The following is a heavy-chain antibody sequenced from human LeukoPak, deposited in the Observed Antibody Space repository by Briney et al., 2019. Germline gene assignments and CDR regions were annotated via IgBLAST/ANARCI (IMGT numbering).Heavy chain of an antibody. J-gene: IGHJ1*01. V-gene: IGHV1-2*02. D-gene: IGHD2-15*01. CDR1: GYTFTGYY. Sequence: ASVKVSCKASGYTFTGYYMHWVRQAPGQGLEWMGWINPNSGGTNYAQKFQGRVTMTRDTSISTAYMELSRLRSDDTAVYYCASEFGYCSGGSCYCDPTEYFQHWGQGTLVTVSS. CDR2: INPNSGGT. CDR3: ASEFGYCSGGSCYCDPTEYFQH.